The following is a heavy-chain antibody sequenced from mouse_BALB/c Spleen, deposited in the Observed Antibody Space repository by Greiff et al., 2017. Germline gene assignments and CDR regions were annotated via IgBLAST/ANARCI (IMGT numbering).Heavy chain of an antibody. D-gene: IGHD1-1*01. CDR1: GFNIKDTY. V-gene: IGHV14-3*02. J-gene: IGHJ4*01. CDR3: ARSGKNYAMDY. CDR2: IDPANGNT. Sequence: EVKLVESGAELVKPGASVKLSCTASGFNIKDTYMHWVKQRPEQGLEWIGRIDPANGNTKYDPKFQGKATITADTSSNTAYLQLSSLTSEDTAVYYCARSGKNYAMDYWGQGTSVTVSS.